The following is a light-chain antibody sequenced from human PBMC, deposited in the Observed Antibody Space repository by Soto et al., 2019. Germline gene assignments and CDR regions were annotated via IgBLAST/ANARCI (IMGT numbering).Light chain of an antibody. V-gene: IGKV3-15*01. CDR3: QQYNVWPGWT. CDR2: ASS. CDR1: QNIRSH. J-gene: IGKJ1*01. Sequence: EIVMTQSPATLSVSPGESATLSCRASQNIRSHLAWYQLRPGQAPRLLIYASSTRATGIPARFSCSGSGTEFTLTISSLQSEDFALYFCQQYNVWPGWTFGQGTKVGVK.